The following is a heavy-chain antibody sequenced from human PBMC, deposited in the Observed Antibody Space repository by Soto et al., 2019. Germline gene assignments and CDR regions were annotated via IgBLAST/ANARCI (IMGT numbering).Heavy chain of an antibody. J-gene: IGHJ4*02. CDR3: ARPGYSYGYGPLDY. D-gene: IGHD5-18*01. Sequence: SVKVSCKASGGTFSSYTISWVRQAPGQGLEWMGRIIPILGIANYAQKFQGRVTITADKSTSTAYMELSSLRSEDTAVYYCARPGYSYGYGPLDYWGQGTLVPSPQ. CDR1: GGTFSSYT. CDR2: IIPILGIA. V-gene: IGHV1-69*02.